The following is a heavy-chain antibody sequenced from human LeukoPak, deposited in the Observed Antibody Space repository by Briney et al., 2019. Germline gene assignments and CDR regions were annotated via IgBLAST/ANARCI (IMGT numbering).Heavy chain of an antibody. Sequence: ASVKVSCKASGYTFTSYAMNWVRQAPGQGLEWMGWINTNTGNPTYAQGFTGRFVFSLDTSVSTAYLQISSLKAEDTAVYYCARDPGPYDSSGYYSVNYWGQGTLVTVSS. V-gene: IGHV7-4-1*02. CDR3: ARDPGPYDSSGYYSVNY. CDR2: INTNTGNP. CDR1: GYTFTSYA. D-gene: IGHD3-22*01. J-gene: IGHJ4*02.